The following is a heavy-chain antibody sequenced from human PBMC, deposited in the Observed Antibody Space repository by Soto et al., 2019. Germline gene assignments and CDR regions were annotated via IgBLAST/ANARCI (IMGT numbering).Heavy chain of an antibody. CDR3: ARTARWQYYFDY. CDR2: IYYSGST. CDR1: GGSISSYY. D-gene: IGHD2-15*01. Sequence: PSETLSLTCTVSGGSISSYYWSWIRQPPGKGLEWIGYIYYSGSTNYNPSLKSRVTKSVDTSKNQFSLKLSSVTAADTAVYYCARTARWQYYFDYWGQGTLVTVS. V-gene: IGHV4-59*01. J-gene: IGHJ4*02.